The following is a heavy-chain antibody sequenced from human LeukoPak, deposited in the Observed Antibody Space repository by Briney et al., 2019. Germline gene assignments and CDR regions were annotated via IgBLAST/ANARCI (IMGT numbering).Heavy chain of an antibody. CDR2: IYPGDSDT. V-gene: IGHV5-51*01. D-gene: IGHD1-26*01. J-gene: IGHJ3*02. Sequence: GESLKISCKGSGYSFTTYWIGWVRQMSGKGLEWMGFIYPGDSDTRYSPSFQGQVTISADKSMSTAYLQWSSLKASDTAMYYCARRRGRYSGDAFDIWGQGTMVTVSS. CDR3: ARRRGRYSGDAFDI. CDR1: GYSFTTYW.